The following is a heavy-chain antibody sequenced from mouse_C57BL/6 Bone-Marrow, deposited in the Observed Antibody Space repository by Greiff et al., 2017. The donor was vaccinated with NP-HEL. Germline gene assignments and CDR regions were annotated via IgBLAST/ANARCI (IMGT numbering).Heavy chain of an antibody. D-gene: IGHD2-3*01. CDR1: GYTFTGYW. CDR2: IHPNSGST. CDR3: AYIYDGYLFAY. V-gene: IGHV1-64*01. Sequence: VQLQQPGAELVKPGASVKLSCKASGYTFTGYWMHWVKQRPGQGLEWIGMIHPNSGSTNYNEKFKGKATLTVDKSSSTAYMRLSSLTSEDSAVDYCAYIYDGYLFAYWGQGTLVTVSA. J-gene: IGHJ3*01.